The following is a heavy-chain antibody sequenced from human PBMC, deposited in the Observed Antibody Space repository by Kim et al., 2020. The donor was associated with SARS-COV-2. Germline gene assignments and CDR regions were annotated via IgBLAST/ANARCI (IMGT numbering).Heavy chain of an antibody. D-gene: IGHD5-18*01. J-gene: IGHJ4*02. Sequence: SETLSLTCTVSGGSISSGSYYWSWIRQPAGKGLEWIWRIYTSGSTNYNPSLKSRVTISVDTSKNQFSLKLSSVTAADTAVYYCARGPGLSHTAMVTWVDYWGQGTLVTVSS. V-gene: IGHV4-61*02. CDR3: ARGPGLSHTAMVTWVDY. CDR2: IYTSGST. CDR1: GGSISSGSYY.